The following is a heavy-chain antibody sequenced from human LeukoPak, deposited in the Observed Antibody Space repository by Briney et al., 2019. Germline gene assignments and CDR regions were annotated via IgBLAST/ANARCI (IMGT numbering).Heavy chain of an antibody. CDR2: IWYDGSDE. J-gene: IGHJ4*02. CDR1: GFTFSSHG. CDR3: ARDGGYHSSGPFDY. D-gene: IGHD3-22*01. Sequence: GGSLRLSCAASGFTFSSHGMHWVRQAPGKGLEWVSIIWYDGSDEYYADSVKGRFTISRDNSKNTLYLQMNSLRAEDMAVYYCARDGGYHSSGPFDYWGQGTLVTVSS. V-gene: IGHV3-33*01.